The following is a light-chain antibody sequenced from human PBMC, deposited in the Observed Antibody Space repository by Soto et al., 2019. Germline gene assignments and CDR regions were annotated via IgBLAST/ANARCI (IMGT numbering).Light chain of an antibody. CDR2: GAS. J-gene: IGKJ1*01. V-gene: IGKV3-15*01. CDR1: QSVSSN. Sequence: IVMTQSPATLSVSPGERATLSCRASQSVSSNLAWYQQKPGQAPRLLIYGASTRATGIPARFSGSGSGTEFTLTISSLQSEDFAVYYCQQYNNWPQRTFGQGTKVEIK. CDR3: QQYNNWPQRT.